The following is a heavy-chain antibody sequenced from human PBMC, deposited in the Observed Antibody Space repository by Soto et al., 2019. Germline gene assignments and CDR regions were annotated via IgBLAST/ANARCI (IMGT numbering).Heavy chain of an antibody. D-gene: IGHD5-18*01. CDR1: GYSLTSYW. V-gene: IGHV5-51*01. Sequence: GESLKLSCKGSGYSLTSYWIGCVRQMPGKGLEWMGIIYPGDSDTRYSPSFQGQVTISADKSISTAYLQWSSLKASDTAMYYCARQAMVAQDYYGMDVWGQGTTVTVSS. CDR3: ARQAMVAQDYYGMDV. J-gene: IGHJ6*02. CDR2: IYPGDSDT.